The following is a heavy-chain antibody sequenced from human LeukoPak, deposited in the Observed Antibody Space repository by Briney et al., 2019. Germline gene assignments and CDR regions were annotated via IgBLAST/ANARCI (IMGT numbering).Heavy chain of an antibody. D-gene: IGHD2-15*01. CDR2: ISYDGSNK. CDR3: ARDRGGSCYS. CDR1: GFTFSKYW. V-gene: IGHV3-30*03. J-gene: IGHJ4*02. Sequence: GGSLRLSCEASGFTFSKYWMTWVRQAPGKGLEWVAVISYDGSNKYYADSVRGRFTISRDNSKNTLYLQMNSLRAEDTAVYYCARDRGGSCYSWGQGTLVTVSS.